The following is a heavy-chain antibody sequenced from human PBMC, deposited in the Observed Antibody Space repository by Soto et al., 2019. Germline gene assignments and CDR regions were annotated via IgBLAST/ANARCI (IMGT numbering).Heavy chain of an antibody. D-gene: IGHD2-15*01. CDR1: GFTFSSYG. CDR2: IWYDGSNK. Sequence: QVQLVESGGGVVQPGRSLRLSCAASGFTFSSYGMHWVRQAPGKGLEWVAVIWYDGSNKYYADSVKGRFTISRDHSKNTLYLLSTSLIAEDTAVYYCASEYWSVGSCYYYGMDVWGQGTTVTVSS. J-gene: IGHJ6*02. V-gene: IGHV3-33*01. CDR3: ASEYWSVGSCYYYGMDV.